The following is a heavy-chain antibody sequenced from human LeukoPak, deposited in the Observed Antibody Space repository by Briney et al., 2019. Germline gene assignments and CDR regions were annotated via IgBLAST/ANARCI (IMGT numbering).Heavy chain of an antibody. J-gene: IGHJ3*02. CDR1: GFTFSSYG. CDR3: AKEDSSHDAFDI. V-gene: IGHV3-30*18. D-gene: IGHD3-22*01. CDR2: ISYDGSNK. Sequence: GRSLRLSCAASGFTFSSYGMHWVRQAPGKGLEWVAVISYDGSNKYYADSVKGRFTISRDNSKNTLYLQMNSLRAEDTAVYYCAKEDSSHDAFDIWGQGTMVTVSS.